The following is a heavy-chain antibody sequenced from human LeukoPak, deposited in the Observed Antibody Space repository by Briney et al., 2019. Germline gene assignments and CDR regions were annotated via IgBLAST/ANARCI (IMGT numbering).Heavy chain of an antibody. CDR2: INPNSGGT. CDR1: GYTFTGYY. Sequence: ASVTVSCKASGYTFTGYYMHWVRQAPGQGLEWMGWINPNSGGTNYAQKFQGWVTMTRDTSISTAYMELSRLRSDDTAVYYCARVRGSGGATNYYYYGMDVWGQGTTVTVSS. D-gene: IGHD1-26*01. CDR3: ARVRGSGGATNYYYYGMDV. J-gene: IGHJ6*02. V-gene: IGHV1-2*04.